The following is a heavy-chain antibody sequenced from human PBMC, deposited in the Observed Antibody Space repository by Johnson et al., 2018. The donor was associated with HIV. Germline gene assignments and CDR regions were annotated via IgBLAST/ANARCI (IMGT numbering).Heavy chain of an antibody. CDR1: GFTFSSYG. CDR2: IWYDGSNK. CDR3: TTDRDSSGYLDAFDI. V-gene: IGHV3-33*01. J-gene: IGHJ3*02. Sequence: QVQVVESGEGVVQPGRSLRLSCAASGFTFSSYGMHWVRQAPGKGLEWVAVIWYDGSNKYYADSVKGRFTISRDNSKNTLYLQMNSLRAEDTAVYYCTTDRDSSGYLDAFDIWGQGTMVTVSS. D-gene: IGHD3-22*01.